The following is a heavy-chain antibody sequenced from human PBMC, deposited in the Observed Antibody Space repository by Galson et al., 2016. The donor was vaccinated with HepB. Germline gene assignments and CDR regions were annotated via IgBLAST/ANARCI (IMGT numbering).Heavy chain of an antibody. CDR2: IYYTGTT. J-gene: IGHJ5*02. D-gene: IGHD1-14*01. V-gene: IGHV4-31*03. CDR1: GDSIRSSSYY. Sequence: TLSLTCTVSGDSIRSSSYYWSWIRQRPGKGLEWIGYIYYTGTTYYNPSLKSRLNISFDTSRTHFSLNLTSVTAAETAIYYCARDKRRGVAAGTGFDPWGQGTLVTVSS. CDR3: ARDKRRGVAAGTGFDP.